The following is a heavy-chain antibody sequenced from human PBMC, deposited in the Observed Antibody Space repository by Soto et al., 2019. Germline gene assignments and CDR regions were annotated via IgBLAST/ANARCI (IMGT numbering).Heavy chain of an antibody. V-gene: IGHV1-58*01. CDR3: AADRGSSWYEGYYGMDV. CDR2: IVVGSGNT. J-gene: IGHJ6*02. D-gene: IGHD6-13*01. CDR1: GFTFTSSA. Sequence: ASVKVSCKASGFTFTSSAVQWVRQARGQRLEWIGWIVVGSGNTNYAQKFQERVTITRDMSTSTAYMELSSLRSEDTAVYYCAADRGSSWYEGYYGMDVWGQGTTVTVSS.